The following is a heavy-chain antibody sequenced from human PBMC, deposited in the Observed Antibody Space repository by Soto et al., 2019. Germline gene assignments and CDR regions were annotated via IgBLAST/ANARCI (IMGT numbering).Heavy chain of an antibody. CDR3: ARVDHRGYFAILTDY. CDR2: IYDSVNT. CDR1: GDSLSSGGHY. V-gene: IGHV4-31*03. Sequence: SETLSLTCTVSGDSLSSGGHYWSWIRRHPGKGLEWIGHIYDSVNTYYSPSLRSRVTISADMSKNQFSLNLRSVTAADTAVYYCARVDHRGYFAILTDYWGQGTLVTVSS. D-gene: IGHD3-9*01. J-gene: IGHJ4*02.